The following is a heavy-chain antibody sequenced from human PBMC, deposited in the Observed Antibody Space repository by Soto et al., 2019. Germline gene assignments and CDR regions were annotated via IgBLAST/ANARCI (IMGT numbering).Heavy chain of an antibody. CDR3: TTVRRYCSGGSCRKGFYYYYYMDV. Sequence: GESLKISCAASGFTFSNAWMSWVRQAPGKGLEWVGRIKSKTDGGTTDYAAPVKGRFTISRDDSKNTLYLQMNSLKTEDTAVYYCTTVRRYCSGGSCRKGFYYYYYMDVWGKGTTVTVSS. CDR1: GFTFSNAW. V-gene: IGHV3-15*01. D-gene: IGHD2-15*01. J-gene: IGHJ6*03. CDR2: IKSKTDGGTT.